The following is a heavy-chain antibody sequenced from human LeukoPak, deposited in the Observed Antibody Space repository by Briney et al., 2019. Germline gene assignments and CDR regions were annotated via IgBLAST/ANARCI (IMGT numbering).Heavy chain of an antibody. CDR1: GGSISTSY. CDR3: ARVGATVTYYHYYMDV. J-gene: IGHJ6*03. Sequence: SETLSLTCTVSGGSISTSYWNWVRQPPGKGLEWIGRIYSSGSANYNPSLRSRVTMSVDTSKNQFSLKLSSVTAADTAVYYCARVGATVTYYHYYMDVWGKGTTVTVSS. CDR2: IYSSGSA. D-gene: IGHD4-11*01. V-gene: IGHV4-4*07.